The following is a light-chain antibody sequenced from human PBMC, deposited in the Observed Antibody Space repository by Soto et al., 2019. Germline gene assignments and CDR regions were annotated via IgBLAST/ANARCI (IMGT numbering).Light chain of an antibody. J-gene: IGKJ2*01. CDR2: GAS. CDR1: QSVNSNY. CDR3: QQYGSSYT. V-gene: IGKV3-20*01. Sequence: EIVLTQSPGTLSLSPGERATLSCRASQSVNSNYLAWYQQKPGQPPRLLMYGASNRATGIPDRFSGSESGTDFTLTISRLEPEDFAVYYCQQYGSSYTFGQGTKLEIK.